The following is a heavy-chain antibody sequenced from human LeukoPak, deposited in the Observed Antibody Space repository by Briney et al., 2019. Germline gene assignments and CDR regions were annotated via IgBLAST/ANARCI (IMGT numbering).Heavy chain of an antibody. Sequence: GGSLRLSCAASGFPFSSYAMSWVRQAPGEGLECVSAISGSGGSTYYAASVKGQFTISRHNSKHTLYLQMNSLRAEDTAVYYCAKDPVLEDVWGQGTTVTVSS. CDR2: ISGSGGST. D-gene: IGHD3-3*01. V-gene: IGHV3-23*01. CDR3: AKDPVLEDV. CDR1: GFPFSSYA. J-gene: IGHJ6*01.